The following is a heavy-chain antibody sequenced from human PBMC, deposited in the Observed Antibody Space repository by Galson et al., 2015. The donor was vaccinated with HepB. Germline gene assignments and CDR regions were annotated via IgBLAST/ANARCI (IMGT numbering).Heavy chain of an antibody. Sequence: CAISGDSVSSNSAAWNWIRQSPSRGLEWLGRTYYRSKWYNDYAVSVKSRITINPDTSKNQFSLQLNSVTPEDTAVYYCAREMTSITMIVVVIKTFDYWGQGTLVTVSS. CDR2: TYYRSKWYN. D-gene: IGHD3-22*01. CDR1: GDSVSSNSAA. CDR3: AREMTSITMIVVVIKTFDY. J-gene: IGHJ4*02. V-gene: IGHV6-1*01.